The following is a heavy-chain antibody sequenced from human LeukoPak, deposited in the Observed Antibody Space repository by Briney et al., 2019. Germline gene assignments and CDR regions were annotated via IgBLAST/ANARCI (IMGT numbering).Heavy chain of an antibody. V-gene: IGHV3-23*01. J-gene: IGHJ4*02. Sequence: GSLRLSCAASGFTFSSYAMSWVRQAPGKGLEWVSAISGSGGSTYYADSVKGRFTISRDNSKNTLYLQMNSLRAEDTAVYYCAKNLTYYYDSSGPKERYWGQGTLVTVSS. CDR3: AKNLTYYYDSSGPKERY. CDR1: GFTFSSYA. D-gene: IGHD3-22*01. CDR2: ISGSGGST.